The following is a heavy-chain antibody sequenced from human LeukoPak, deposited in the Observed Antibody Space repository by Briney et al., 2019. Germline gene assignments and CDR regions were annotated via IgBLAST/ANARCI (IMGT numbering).Heavy chain of an antibody. V-gene: IGHV4-34*01. CDR1: GGSFSGYY. CDR2: INHSGST. J-gene: IGHJ6*03. Sequence: SETLSLTCAVYGGSFSGYYWSWIRQPPGKGLEWIGEINHSGSTNYNPSLKSRVTISVDTSKNQFSLKLSSVTAADTAVYYCARGDYYYMDVWGKGTTVTVSS. CDR3: ARGDYYYMDV.